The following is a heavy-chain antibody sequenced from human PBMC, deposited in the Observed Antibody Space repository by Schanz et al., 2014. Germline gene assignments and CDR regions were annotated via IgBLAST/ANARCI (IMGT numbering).Heavy chain of an antibody. D-gene: IGHD2-15*01. J-gene: IGHJ4*02. Sequence: QVQLVESGGGLVKPGGSLRLSCAASGFTFTDYYISWIRQAPGMGLEWVSYISHNTFYTDYADSVKGRFTISRDNAKNSVYLQMNTLRAEDTAVYYCARDKGGLIPFDYWGQGTLVAVSS. V-gene: IGHV3-11*06. CDR2: ISHNTFYT. CDR3: ARDKGGLIPFDY. CDR1: GFTFTDYY.